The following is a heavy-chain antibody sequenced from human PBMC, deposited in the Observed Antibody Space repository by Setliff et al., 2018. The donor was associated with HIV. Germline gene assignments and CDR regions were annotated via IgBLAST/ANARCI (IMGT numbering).Heavy chain of an antibody. CDR1: YGSISGHY. V-gene: IGHV4-59*11. J-gene: IGHJ4*02. CDR3: ARLPDINSWPFDD. CDR2: IHHSGGT. D-gene: IGHD6-13*01. Sequence: SETLSLTCTVSYGSISGHYWTWIRQPPGKGLEWIGYIHHSGGTQYNPSLMSRLTMSVDSSKNQFSLSLSSVTAADTAVYYCARLPDINSWPFDDWARGTLVTVSS.